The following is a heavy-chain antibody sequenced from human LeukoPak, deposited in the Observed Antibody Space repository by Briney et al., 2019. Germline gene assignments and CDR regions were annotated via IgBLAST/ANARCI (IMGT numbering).Heavy chain of an antibody. CDR2: IKQDGSEK. D-gene: IGHD1-26*01. CDR3: ARERVGVGAKSHFDY. Sequence: GGSLRLSCAASGFTFSSFWMSWVRQAPGKGLEWVANIKQDGSEKYFVDSVKGRFTISRDNAKNSLYLQMNSLRAEDTAVYYCARERVGVGAKSHFDYWGQGTLVTVSS. CDR1: GFTFSSFW. V-gene: IGHV3-7*05. J-gene: IGHJ4*02.